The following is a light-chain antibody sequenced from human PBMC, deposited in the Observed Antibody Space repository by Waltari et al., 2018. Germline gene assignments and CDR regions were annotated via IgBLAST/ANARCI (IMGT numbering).Light chain of an antibody. J-gene: IGLJ3*02. CDR3: GTWDSSLGIGV. CDR2: EGN. V-gene: IGLV1-51*01. CDR1: TPNIGNNY. Sequence: QSVLTQAPSVSAAPGQKVTISCSGSTPNIGNNYVSWYQQFPGTTPKPLIYEGNRQPSGIPDRFSGSKAGASATLGITGLQTGDEANYYCGTWDSSLGIGVLGGGTRVTVL.